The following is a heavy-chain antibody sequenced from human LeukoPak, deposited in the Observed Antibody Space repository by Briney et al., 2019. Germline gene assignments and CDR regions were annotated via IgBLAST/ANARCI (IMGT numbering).Heavy chain of an antibody. J-gene: IGHJ4*02. Sequence: ASVKVSCKASGYTFTSYGISWVRQAPGQGLEWMGWIIAYNGNTNYAQKLQGRVTMTTDTSTSTAYMELSSLRSEDTAVYYCASIVGANGFDYWGQGTLVTVSS. CDR1: GYTFTSYG. D-gene: IGHD1-26*01. CDR3: ASIVGANGFDY. CDR2: IIAYNGNT. V-gene: IGHV1-18*01.